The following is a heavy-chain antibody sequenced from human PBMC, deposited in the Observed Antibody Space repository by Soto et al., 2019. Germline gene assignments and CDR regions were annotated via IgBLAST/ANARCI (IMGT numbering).Heavy chain of an antibody. Sequence: EVQLVESGGGLVQPGGSLRLSCAASGFTFSSYSMNWVRQAPGTGLEWVSYISSSSSTIYYADSVKGPFTISRDNAKDSLYLQMNSLRDEDTAVYYCARDPRCSGGSCSLGMDVWGQGTTVTVSS. J-gene: IGHJ6*02. CDR1: GFTFSSYS. V-gene: IGHV3-48*02. CDR3: ARDPRCSGGSCSLGMDV. CDR2: ISSSSSTI. D-gene: IGHD2-15*01.